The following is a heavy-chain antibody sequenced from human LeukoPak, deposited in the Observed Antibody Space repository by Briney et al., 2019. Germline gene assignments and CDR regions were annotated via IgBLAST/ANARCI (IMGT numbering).Heavy chain of an antibody. V-gene: IGHV1-2*02. CDR1: GYTFTGYY. Sequence: ASVKVSCKASGYTFTGYYMHWVRQAPGQGLEWMGWINPNSGGTNYAQKFQGRVTMTRDTSISTAYMELSRLRSDDTAVYYCARDADYDILTGHNWFDPWGQGTLVTVSS. J-gene: IGHJ5*02. CDR2: INPNSGGT. D-gene: IGHD3-9*01. CDR3: ARDADYDILTGHNWFDP.